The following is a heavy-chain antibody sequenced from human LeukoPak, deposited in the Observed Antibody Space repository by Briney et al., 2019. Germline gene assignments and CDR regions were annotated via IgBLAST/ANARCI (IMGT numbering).Heavy chain of an antibody. J-gene: IGHJ3*02. Sequence: SETLSLTCTVSGGSISSYYWSWIRQPPGKGLEWIGYIYYSGSTNYSPSLKSRVTISVDTSKNQFSLKLSSVTAADTAVYYCARDKGGSYYDAFDIWGQGTMVTVSS. CDR2: IYYSGST. V-gene: IGHV4-59*01. CDR1: GGSISSYY. CDR3: ARDKGGSYYDAFDI. D-gene: IGHD1-26*01.